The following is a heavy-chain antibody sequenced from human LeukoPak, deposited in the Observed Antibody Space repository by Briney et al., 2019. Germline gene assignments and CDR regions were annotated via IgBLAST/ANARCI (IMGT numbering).Heavy chain of an antibody. CDR3: ARSLVVVITIDY. D-gene: IGHD3-22*01. J-gene: IGHJ4*02. CDR2: IYYSGST. V-gene: IGHV4-39*01. Sequence: SETLSLTCTVSDGSISSSSYYWGWIRQPPGKGLEWIGSIYYSGSTYYNPSLKSRVAISVDTSKNQFSLKLSSVTAADTAVYYCARSLVVVITIDYWGQGTLVTVSS. CDR1: DGSISSSSYY.